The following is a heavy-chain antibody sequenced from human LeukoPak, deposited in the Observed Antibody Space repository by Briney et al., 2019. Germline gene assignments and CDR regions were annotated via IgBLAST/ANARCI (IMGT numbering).Heavy chain of an antibody. CDR3: ARVLEATPYYFDD. Sequence: SESLSLTCTVSGGSISTSSYYWGWIRQPPGKGLVWIGSIYYSGSTYYNPSLKSRVTISVDTSKNQFSLKLSSVTAADTAVYYCARVLEATPYYFDDWGQGTLVTVSS. CDR1: GGSISTSSYY. V-gene: IGHV4-39*07. CDR2: IYYSGST. D-gene: IGHD5-12*01. J-gene: IGHJ4*02.